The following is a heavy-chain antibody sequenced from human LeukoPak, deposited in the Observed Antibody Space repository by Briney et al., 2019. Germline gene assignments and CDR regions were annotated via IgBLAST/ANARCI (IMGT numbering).Heavy chain of an antibody. J-gene: IGHJ4*02. CDR2: INGGGSS. CDR3: AKGQGYNYGDSIDY. D-gene: IGHD5-18*01. CDR1: GFTFNNYA. Sequence: GGSQRLSCAASGFTFNNYAMTWVRQAPGKGLEWVSVINGGGSSYYADSVKGRFTVSRDNSKNTLYLQMNSLRDEDTAVYYCAKGQGYNYGDSIDYWGRGTLVTVSS. V-gene: IGHV3-23*01.